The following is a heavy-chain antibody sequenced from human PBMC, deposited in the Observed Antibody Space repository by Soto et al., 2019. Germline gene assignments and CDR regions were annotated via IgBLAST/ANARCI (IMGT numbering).Heavy chain of an antibody. D-gene: IGHD1-26*01. Sequence: EVQLLESGGGLVQPGGSLRLSCAASGFTFSSYAMSWVRQAPGKGLEWVSGISGSGGSTFYGDSVKGRFTISRDKSKNTMYLQMNSLRAEDTAVYYCAKEVASTDSYYGADVWGQGTTVTVSS. CDR3: AKEVASTDSYYGADV. CDR1: GFTFSSYA. V-gene: IGHV3-23*01. CDR2: ISGSGGST. J-gene: IGHJ6*02.